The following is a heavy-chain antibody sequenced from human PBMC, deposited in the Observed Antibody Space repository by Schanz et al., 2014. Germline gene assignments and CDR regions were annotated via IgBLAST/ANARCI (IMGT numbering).Heavy chain of an antibody. D-gene: IGHD5-12*01. CDR3: ASPSGYSDYGTYFDF. CDR2: ISYDGSNK. J-gene: IGHJ4*02. Sequence: QVQLLQFGGGVVQPGGSLRLSCAAYGFTLSSYAMHWVRQAPGKGLEWVAVISYDGSNKYYVDSVEGRFTISRDNSRNTLYLQMNSLRTEDTAVYYCASPSGYSDYGTYFDFWGQGTLVTVSS. CDR1: GFTLSSYA. V-gene: IGHV3-30-3*01.